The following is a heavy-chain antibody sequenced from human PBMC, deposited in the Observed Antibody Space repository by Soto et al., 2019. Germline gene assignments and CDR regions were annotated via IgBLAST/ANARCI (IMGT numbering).Heavy chain of an antibody. V-gene: IGHV3-7*01. D-gene: IGHD1-20*01. CDR1: EFTFDIYY. CDR3: ARGNWNYYYGFDV. CDR2: IKPDGSEQ. Sequence: EVQLVESGGGLVQPGGSLRLSCAASEFTFDIYYMTWVRQAPGKGPEWVANIKPDGSEQYYVDSVKGRFTISRDNANNSLYLQMNSLRAEDTAVYFCARGNWNYYYGFDVWGQGTTVTVSS. J-gene: IGHJ6*02.